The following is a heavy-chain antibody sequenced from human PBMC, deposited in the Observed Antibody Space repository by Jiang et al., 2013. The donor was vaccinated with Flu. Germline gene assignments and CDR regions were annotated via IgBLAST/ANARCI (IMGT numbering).Heavy chain of an antibody. CDR1: GFSVTSAW. V-gene: IGHV3-15*01. Sequence: RLSCAASGFSVTSAWMTWVRQDPGKGLEWVGRIQSMSVGGARHYPDPVRGRFTVSRDDSKNILYLQMDSLKIEDTGVYYCVLHNSAYYYGQWGQGTPGHRLL. CDR2: IQSMSVGGAR. CDR3: VLHNSAYYYGQ. J-gene: IGHJ4*02. D-gene: IGHD3-22*01.